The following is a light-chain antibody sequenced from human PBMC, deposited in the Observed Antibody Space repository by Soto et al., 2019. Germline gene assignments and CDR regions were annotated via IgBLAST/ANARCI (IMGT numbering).Light chain of an antibody. CDR3: SSYTSISTLYV. V-gene: IGLV2-14*01. CDR1: NSDVGGYNY. Sequence: QSALTQAAAGSGCPGQSITISCTGTNSDVGGYNYVAWYQQHPGKAPELMIYEVSHRPSGVSNRFSGSKSDNTASLTISGLQAEDEADYYCSSYTSISTLYVFGTGTKVTVL. CDR2: EVS. J-gene: IGLJ1*01.